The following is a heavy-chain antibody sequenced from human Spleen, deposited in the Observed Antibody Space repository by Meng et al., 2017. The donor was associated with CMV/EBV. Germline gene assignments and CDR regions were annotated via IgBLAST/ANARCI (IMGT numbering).Heavy chain of an antibody. Sequence: GESLKISCAASGLTFSSYGMSWVRQAPGKGLEWVAIILNGGNIKYYGDSAKGRFSISKDNSENTLFLQMNSLKTEDTAVYYCARDLRGGGLDSWGQGTLVTVSS. CDR1: GLTFSSYG. D-gene: IGHD3-10*01. CDR3: ARDLRGGGLDS. CDR2: ILNGGNIK. V-gene: IGHV3-30*03. J-gene: IGHJ4*02.